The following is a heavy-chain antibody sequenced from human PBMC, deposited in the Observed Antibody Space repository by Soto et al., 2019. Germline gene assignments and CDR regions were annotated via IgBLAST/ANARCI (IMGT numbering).Heavy chain of an antibody. V-gene: IGHV3-53*04. CDR3: ARDGPYYYASRMDV. J-gene: IGHJ6*02. CDR1: GIPVSSNY. Sequence: EVQLVESGGGLVQPGGSLRLSCAASGIPVSSNYMTWVRQAPGKGLEWVSVLHSGGDTYYANSVKGRFTISRHDSTNTLFLQTTSLTAEDTAVYYCARDGPYYYASRMDVWGQGTTVTVSS. CDR2: LHSGGDT. D-gene: IGHD3-10*01.